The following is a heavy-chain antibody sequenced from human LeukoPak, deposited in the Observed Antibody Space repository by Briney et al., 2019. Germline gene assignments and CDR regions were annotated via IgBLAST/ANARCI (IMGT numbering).Heavy chain of an antibody. Sequence: SGGSLRLSCAVSGLILSDHYIDWVRQAAGKGLEWVGRTRNKTKSYSTAYAASVEGRFTISRDDLENSVYLEMNSLKSEDTAVYYCVRVCDSDCQGAHAFDIWGQGTKVTVSS. CDR2: TRNKTKSYST. CDR1: GLILSDHY. CDR3: VRVCDSDCQGAHAFDI. D-gene: IGHD2-21*02. V-gene: IGHV3-72*01. J-gene: IGHJ3*02.